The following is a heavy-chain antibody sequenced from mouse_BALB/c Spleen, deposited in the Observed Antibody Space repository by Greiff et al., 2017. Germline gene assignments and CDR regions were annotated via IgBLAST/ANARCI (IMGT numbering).Heavy chain of an antibody. V-gene: IGHV1S56*01. J-gene: IGHJ2*01. CDR1: GYTFTSYY. CDR3: ARGEWLLAY. CDR2: IYPGDGST. D-gene: IGHD2-3*01. Sequence: QVQLKESGPELVKPGASVKMSCKASGYTFTSYYIHWVKQRPGQGLEWIGWIYPGDGSTKYNEKFKGKTTLTADKSSSTAYMLLSSLTSEDSAIYFCARGEWLLAYWGQGTTLTVSS.